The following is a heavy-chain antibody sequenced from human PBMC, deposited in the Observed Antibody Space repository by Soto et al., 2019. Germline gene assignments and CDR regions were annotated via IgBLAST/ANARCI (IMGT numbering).Heavy chain of an antibody. CDR3: AREGGSDYYCYYGMDV. V-gene: IGHV6-1*01. CDR2: TYHRSKWYN. D-gene: IGHD1-26*01. CDR1: GDSVSSNSAA. Sequence: SQTLSLTCAISGDSVSSNSAAWNWIRQSPSRGLEWLGRTYHRSKWYNDYAVSVKSRITINPDTSKNQFSLQLNSVTPEDTAVYYCAREGGSDYYCYYGMDVWGQGTTVTVS. J-gene: IGHJ6*02.